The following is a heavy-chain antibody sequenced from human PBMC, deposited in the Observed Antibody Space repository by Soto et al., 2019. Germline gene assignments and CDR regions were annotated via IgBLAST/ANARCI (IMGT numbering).Heavy chain of an antibody. V-gene: IGHV3-43*01. CDR3: ARETLTFGSTLDV. CDR1: GFRFDDYN. CDR2: ITWNGANS. Sequence: GGSLRLSCAASGFRFDDYNMHWVRQAPGKGLEWVSLITWNGANSYYADSVKGRFTTSRDGTTKSLSLQMTSLKREDTGLYFCARETLTFGSTLDVWGQGTTVTVSS. J-gene: IGHJ6*02. D-gene: IGHD3-3*01.